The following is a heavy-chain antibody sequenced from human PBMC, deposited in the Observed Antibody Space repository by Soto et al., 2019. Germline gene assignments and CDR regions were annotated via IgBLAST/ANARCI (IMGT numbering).Heavy chain of an antibody. CDR1: GVSVSSYT. V-gene: IGHV4-4*07. J-gene: IGHJ4*02. CDR3: ARDGMTTGDT. Sequence: SETLSLTCIVPGVSVSSYTWSWVRQPANKGLEWIGRVFSSVSATYNPSLKSRVSISMDTPENRISLKLDSVTAADAGVYFCARDGMTTGDTWGPGTPVTVSS. CDR2: VFSSVSA. D-gene: IGHD2-21*02.